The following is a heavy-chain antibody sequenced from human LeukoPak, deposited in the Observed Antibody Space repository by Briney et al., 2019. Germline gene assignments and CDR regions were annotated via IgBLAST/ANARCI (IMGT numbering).Heavy chain of an antibody. CDR3: AKDEEFDP. V-gene: IGHV3-43*01. J-gene: IGHJ5*02. Sequence: GGSLRLSCAASGFTFDDYTMHWVRQAPGKGLEWVSLISWDGGSTYYAGSVKGRFTISRDNSKNSLYLQMNSLRAEDTALYYCAKDEEFDPWGQGTLVTVSS. CDR1: GFTFDDYT. CDR2: ISWDGGST.